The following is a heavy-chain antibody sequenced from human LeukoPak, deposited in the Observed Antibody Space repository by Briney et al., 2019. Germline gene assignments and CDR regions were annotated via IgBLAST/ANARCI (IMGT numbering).Heavy chain of an antibody. V-gene: IGHV4-59*08. CDR1: GGSMTTYY. J-gene: IGHJ6*02. D-gene: IGHD6-25*01. Sequence: SETLSLTCTVSGGSMTTYYWTWIRRPPGKGLEWLGYVYYSGSTSYNPSLKSRVTISVDTSKNQFSLRLTSVTAADTAVYYCARQNSGARLNVWGQGTTVIVSS. CDR3: ARQNSGARLNV. CDR2: VYYSGST.